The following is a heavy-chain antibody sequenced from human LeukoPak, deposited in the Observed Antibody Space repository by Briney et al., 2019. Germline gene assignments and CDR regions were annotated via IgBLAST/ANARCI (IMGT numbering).Heavy chain of an antibody. CDR1: GFTFSSYS. D-gene: IGHD1-1*01. J-gene: IGHJ4*02. V-gene: IGHV3-21*06. Sequence: GGSLRLSCAASGFTFSSYSMNWVRQAPGKGLEWVSSISSSSSYIYYADSVKGRFTISRDNAKNLLYLQMSSLRAEDTAVYYCVIAERRSPIDYWGQGTLVTVSS. CDR3: VIAERRSPIDY. CDR2: ISSSSSYI.